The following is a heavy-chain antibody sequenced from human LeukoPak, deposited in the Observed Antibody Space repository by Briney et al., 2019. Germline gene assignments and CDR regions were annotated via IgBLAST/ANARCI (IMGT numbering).Heavy chain of an antibody. J-gene: IGHJ4*02. D-gene: IGHD4-17*01. CDR2: ISRSSSYI. CDR1: GFTFSSYS. Sequence: KPGGSLRLSCAASGFTFSSYSMSWVRQAPGKGLEWVSSISRSSSYIHYADSLKGRSTISRDNAKNSLFLQMNSLRAEDTAVYYCAKDRDYGDYYFDYWGQGTLVTVSS. CDR3: AKDRDYGDYYFDY. V-gene: IGHV3-21*01.